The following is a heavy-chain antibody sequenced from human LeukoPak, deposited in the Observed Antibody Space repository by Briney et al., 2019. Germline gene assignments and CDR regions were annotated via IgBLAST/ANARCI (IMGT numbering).Heavy chain of an antibody. CDR3: AHRRLRFLGWLLYYDAFDI. CDR2: IYWNDDK. D-gene: IGHD3-3*01. CDR1: GFSLSTSGVG. J-gene: IGHJ3*02. Sequence: SGPTLVNPTQTLTLTCTFSGFSLSTSGVGVGWIRQPPGKALEWLALIYWNDDKRYSPSLKSRLTITKDTSKNQVVLTMTNMDPVDTATYYCAHRRLRFLGWLLYYDAFDIWGQGTMVTVSS. V-gene: IGHV2-5*01.